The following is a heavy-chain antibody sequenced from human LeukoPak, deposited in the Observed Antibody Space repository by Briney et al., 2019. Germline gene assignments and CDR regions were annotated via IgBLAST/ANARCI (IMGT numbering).Heavy chain of an antibody. V-gene: IGHV3-64*01. CDR3: TRGELGYYFNVDY. CDR2: ISNNGGST. CDR1: GFTFSSYA. Sequence: GGSLRLSCAASGFTFSSYAMHWVRQAPGKGLEYASAISNNGGSTYYANSVKGRFTISRDNSKNTLYLQIGSLRAEDMAVYYCTRGELGYYFNVDYWGQGTLVTVSS. J-gene: IGHJ4*02. D-gene: IGHD2/OR15-2a*01.